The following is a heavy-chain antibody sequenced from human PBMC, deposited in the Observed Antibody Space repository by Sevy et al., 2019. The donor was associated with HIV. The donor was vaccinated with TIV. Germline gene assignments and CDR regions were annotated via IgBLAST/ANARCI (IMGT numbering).Heavy chain of an antibody. CDR3: AKVFRITMVRGVVVGWFDP. J-gene: IGHJ5*02. Sequence: GGSLRLSCTASGFTFRTYAMSWVRQAPGKGLDWVSGKGLEWVSAISGSGGSTYYADSVKGRFTISRDNSKNTLYLQMNSLRAEDTAVYYCAKVFRITMVRGVVVGWFDPWGQGTLVTVSS. CDR1: GFTFRTYA. V-gene: IGHV3-23*01. CDR2: ISGSGGST. D-gene: IGHD3-10*01.